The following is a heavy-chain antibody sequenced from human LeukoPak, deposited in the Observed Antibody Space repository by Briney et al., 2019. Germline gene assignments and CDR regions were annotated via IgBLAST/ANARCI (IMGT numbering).Heavy chain of an antibody. CDR2: IWFDGTNK. D-gene: IGHD3-9*01. CDR3: AKDQYDILTGTTYYLDY. Sequence: GGSLRLSCAASGFTFSSFGMHWVRQAPGKGLEWVAVIWFDGTNKYYADSVKGRFTISRDNSKKTLYLQMNSLRAEDMAVYYCAKDQYDILTGTTYYLDYWGQGTLVTVSS. CDR1: GFTFSSFG. V-gene: IGHV3-33*06. J-gene: IGHJ4*02.